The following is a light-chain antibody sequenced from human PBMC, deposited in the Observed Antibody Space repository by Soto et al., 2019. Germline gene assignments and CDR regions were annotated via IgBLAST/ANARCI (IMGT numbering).Light chain of an antibody. CDR2: DAS. CDR1: QSINAW. V-gene: IGKV1-5*01. J-gene: IGKJ1*01. Sequence: IQMTQSPSTLSASVGDRVTLTCRASQSINAWLAWYQQKPGKAPKLLIYDASSLQSGVPSRFSGSGSGTEFTLTISSLQSEDFAIYYCQQYNDWPQTFGQGTRVEIK. CDR3: QQYNDWPQT.